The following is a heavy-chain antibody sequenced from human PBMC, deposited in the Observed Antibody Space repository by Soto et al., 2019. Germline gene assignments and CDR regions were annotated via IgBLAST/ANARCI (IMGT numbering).Heavy chain of an antibody. J-gene: IGHJ4*02. CDR1: GGSISSYY. Sequence: TSETLSLTCTVSGGSISSYYWSWIRQPPGKGLEWSGYIYYSGSTNYNPSLKSRVTISVDTSKNQFSLKLSSVTAADTAVYYCARLGGTPYFDYWGQGTLVTVSS. V-gene: IGHV4-59*08. CDR2: IYYSGST. CDR3: ARLGGTPYFDY.